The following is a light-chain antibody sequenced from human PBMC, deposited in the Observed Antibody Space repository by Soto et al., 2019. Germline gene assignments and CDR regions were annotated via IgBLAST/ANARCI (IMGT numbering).Light chain of an antibody. CDR3: QQYHYWWT. Sequence: EIVLTQSPATMSLSPGERATLSCRASQSVSSYLAWYQQKPGQAPRLLIYDASNRATGIPARFSGSGSGTEFTLTISSLQSEDFAVYYCQQYHYWWTFGQGTKVDIK. CDR1: QSVSSY. CDR2: DAS. J-gene: IGKJ1*01. V-gene: IGKV3D-15*01.